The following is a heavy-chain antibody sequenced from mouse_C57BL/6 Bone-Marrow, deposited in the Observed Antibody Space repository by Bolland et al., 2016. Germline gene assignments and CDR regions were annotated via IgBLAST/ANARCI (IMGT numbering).Heavy chain of an antibody. CDR3: ARTYNGYDEFAY. CDR2: ST. D-gene: IGHD2-9*01. J-gene: IGHJ3*01. V-gene: IGHV1-55*01. Sequence: STNYNEKFKSKATLTVDTSSSTAYMQLSSLTSEDSAVYYCARTYNGYDEFAYWGQGTLV.